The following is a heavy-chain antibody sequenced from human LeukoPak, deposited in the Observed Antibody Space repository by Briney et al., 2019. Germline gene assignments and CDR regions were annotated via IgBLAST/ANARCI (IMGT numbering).Heavy chain of an antibody. Sequence: SETLSLTCTVSGGSISSGGYYWSWIRQHPGKGLEWIGYIYYSGSTYYNPSLKSRVTISVDTSKNQFSLKLSSVTAADTAVYYCARDHDSSGYNYYYYMDVWGKGTTVTVSS. J-gene: IGHJ6*03. V-gene: IGHV4-31*03. D-gene: IGHD3-22*01. CDR2: IYYSGST. CDR3: ARDHDSSGYNYYYYMDV. CDR1: GGSISSGGYY.